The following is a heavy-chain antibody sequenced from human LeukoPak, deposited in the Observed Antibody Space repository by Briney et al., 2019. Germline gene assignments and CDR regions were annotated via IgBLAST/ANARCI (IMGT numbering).Heavy chain of an antibody. CDR1: GYTFTDYY. CDR2: IHPNSGGT. V-gene: IGHV1-2*02. J-gene: IGHJ4*02. CDR3: GRKSASRKTSEFDY. Sequence: ASVKVSCKASGYTFTDYYMDWVRQAPGQGLEWMGWIHPNSGGTNYAQKFQGRVTMTRDTSISTAYMELSRLTFDDTAVYYCGRKSASRKTSEFDYWGQGTLVTVSS. D-gene: IGHD2-2*01.